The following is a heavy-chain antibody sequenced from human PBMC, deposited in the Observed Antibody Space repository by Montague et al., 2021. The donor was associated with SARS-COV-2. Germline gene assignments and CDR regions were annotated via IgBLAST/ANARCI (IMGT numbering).Heavy chain of an antibody. V-gene: IGHV3-74*01. D-gene: IGHD4-23*01. J-gene: IGHJ4*02. CDR2: INPDGSVR. Sequence: SLRLSCAASGFTSSSYWMHWVRKGPGKGLVWVSRINPDGSVRSYADSVRGRFTISRDIAKNTLYLQMDGLRVEDTALYFCASSRTTVESGTAIDSWGQGTLVTVST. CDR3: ASSRTTVESGTAIDS. CDR1: GFTSSSYW.